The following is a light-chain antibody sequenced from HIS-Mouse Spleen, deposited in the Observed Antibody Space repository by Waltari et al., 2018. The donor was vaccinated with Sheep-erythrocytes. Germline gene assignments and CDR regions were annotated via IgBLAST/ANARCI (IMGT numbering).Light chain of an antibody. CDR2: DGS. CDR1: SSDVGCDNL. J-gene: IGLJ3*02. V-gene: IGLV2-23*01. Sequence: QSALTQPASVSGSPGQSITISCTGTSSDVGCDNLVSWYQQHPGKAPKLLIYDGSKRLSGVSDRFSGAKSGNTASLTISWLQAEDEADYYCCSYAGSSTWVFGGGTKLTVL. CDR3: CSYAGSSTWV.